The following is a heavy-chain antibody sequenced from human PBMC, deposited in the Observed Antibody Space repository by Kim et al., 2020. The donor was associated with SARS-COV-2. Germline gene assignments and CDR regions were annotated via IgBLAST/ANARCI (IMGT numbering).Heavy chain of an antibody. D-gene: IGHD6-19*01. J-gene: IGHJ4*02. V-gene: IGHV3-23*01. Sequence: GGSLRLSCAASGFTFSDYAMSWVRQAPGKGLDWVSAITRGGGGTYYADSVKGRFTISRDNSKNLLYVQLASLRAEDTAIYYCAKSLGSGWIFEHRGQGTLVTVSS. CDR1: GFTFSDYA. CDR2: ITRGGGGT. CDR3: AKSLGSGWIFEH.